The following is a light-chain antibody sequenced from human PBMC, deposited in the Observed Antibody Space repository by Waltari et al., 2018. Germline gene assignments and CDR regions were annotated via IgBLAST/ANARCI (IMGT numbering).Light chain of an antibody. V-gene: IGLV2-14*03. CDR2: DDT. J-gene: IGLJ1*01. CDR1: SSEVGIYHL. CDR3: SSYTTSSTVYV. Sequence: QSALTPPPPVSGSPGQSHTISCPGTSSEVGIYHLVSWYQQHPGKAPKLMIYDDTKRPSGIANRFSGSKSGNTAALTISGLQAEDEADYYCSSYTTSSTVYVFGTGTKVTVL.